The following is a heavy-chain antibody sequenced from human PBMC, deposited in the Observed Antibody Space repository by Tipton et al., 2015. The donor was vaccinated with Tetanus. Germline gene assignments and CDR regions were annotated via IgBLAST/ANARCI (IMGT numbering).Heavy chain of an antibody. CDR3: ARDRAPPSSWYFDL. J-gene: IGHJ2*01. V-gene: IGHV3-53*01. CDR1: GFTVSSNY. Sequence: QLVQSGGGLIQPGGSLRLSCAASGFTVSSNYMSWVRQAPGKGLEWVSIIYSTSTTYYVDSVKGRFTISRDISKNMVYLQMNSLRAEDTAVYYCARDRAPPSSWYFDLWGRGTLVTVSS. D-gene: IGHD3-10*01. CDR2: IYSTSTT.